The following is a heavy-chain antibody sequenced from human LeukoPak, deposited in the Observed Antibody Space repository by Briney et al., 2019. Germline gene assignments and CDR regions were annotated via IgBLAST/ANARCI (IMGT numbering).Heavy chain of an antibody. CDR3: AREDSAMDY. CDR2: FPNDGNTE. CDR1: GFTFKNYV. V-gene: IGHV3-30*04. D-gene: IGHD5-18*01. J-gene: IGHJ4*02. Sequence: PGRSLRLSCAASGFTFKNYVMHWVRQAPGKGLEWVALFPNDGNTEYYTNSVKGRSTISRDNSKSTLYLQMNSLGPEDTAVYYCAREDSAMDYWGQGTLVTVSS.